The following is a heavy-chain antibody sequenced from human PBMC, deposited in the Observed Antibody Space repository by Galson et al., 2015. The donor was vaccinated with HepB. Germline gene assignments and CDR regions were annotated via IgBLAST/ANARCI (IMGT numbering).Heavy chain of an antibody. CDR1: GITFSNYG. CDR2: IRYDGTNE. Sequence: SLRLSCAASGITFSNYGIHWVRQAPGKGLEWVSFIRYDGTNEYYADSVKGRFTISRDNAKNTLYLQMNSLRAEDTAVYYCAKVTMIGSYWGQGTLVTVSS. D-gene: IGHD3-22*01. V-gene: IGHV3-30*02. CDR3: AKVTMIGSY. J-gene: IGHJ4*02.